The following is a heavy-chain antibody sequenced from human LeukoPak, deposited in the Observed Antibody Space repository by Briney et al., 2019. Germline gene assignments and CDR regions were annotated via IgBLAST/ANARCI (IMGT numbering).Heavy chain of an antibody. J-gene: IGHJ4*02. CDR3: ARLTSSKDY. D-gene: IGHD3-9*01. CDR2: VKSKADGGTT. Sequence: GGSLRLSCAASGFTFTKAWMNWVRQAPGKGLEWVGRVKSKADGGTTDYAAPVKGRFTISRDDSKNTLYLQMNSLRAEDTAVYYCARLTSSKDYWGQGTLVTVSS. CDR1: GFTFTKAW. V-gene: IGHV3-15*01.